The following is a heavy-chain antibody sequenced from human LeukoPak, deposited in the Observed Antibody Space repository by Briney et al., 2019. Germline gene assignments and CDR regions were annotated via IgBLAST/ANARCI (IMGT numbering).Heavy chain of an antibody. CDR2: ISYDGSNK. D-gene: IGHD3-3*01. CDR1: GFTFSNYA. J-gene: IGHJ4*02. Sequence: GGSLRLSCAASGFTFSNYAMHWVRQAPGKGLEWVAVISYDGSNKYYADSVKGRFTISRDNSKNTLYLQMNSLRAEDTAVYYCARDPSPIKYDFWSGSPDYWGQGTLVTVSS. CDR3: ARDPSPIKYDFWSGSPDY. V-gene: IGHV3-30-3*01.